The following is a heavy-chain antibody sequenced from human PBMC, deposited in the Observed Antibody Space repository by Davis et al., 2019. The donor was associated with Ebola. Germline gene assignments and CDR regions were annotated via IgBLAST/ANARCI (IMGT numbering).Heavy chain of an antibody. V-gene: IGHV4-61*09. D-gene: IGHD3-16*01. CDR3: ARDWDGGGMDV. Sequence: PSETLSLTCTVSGGSISSGSYYWSWIRQPAGKGLEWIGHIYTSGSTNYNPSLKSRVTISVDTSKNQFSLKLSSVTAADTAVYYCARDWDGGGMDVWGQGTTVTVSS. CDR1: GGSISSGSYY. CDR2: IYTSGST. J-gene: IGHJ6*02.